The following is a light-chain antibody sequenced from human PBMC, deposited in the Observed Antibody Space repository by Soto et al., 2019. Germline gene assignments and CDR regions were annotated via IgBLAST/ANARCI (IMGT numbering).Light chain of an antibody. V-gene: IGKV3-20*01. CDR2: GAS. J-gene: IGKJ1*01. CDR1: QSVSSTY. Sequence: EIVLTQSPDTLSLFPGERATLSCRASQSVSSTYLAWYQQKLGQAPRLLIFGASSRATGIPDRFSGSGSGTDFTLTISRLEPEDFAVYYCQQYASSRWTFGQGTKVDIK. CDR3: QQYASSRWT.